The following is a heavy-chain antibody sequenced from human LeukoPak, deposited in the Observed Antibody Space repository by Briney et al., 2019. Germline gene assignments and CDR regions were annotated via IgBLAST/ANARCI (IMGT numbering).Heavy chain of an antibody. CDR2: IRGDGSMT. V-gene: IGHV3-74*01. CDR1: EFTFSAYW. CDR3: ARENLAAAADY. J-gene: IGHJ4*02. Sequence: GGSLRLSCAASEFTFSAYWMHWVRQAPGKGLVWVSRIRGDGSMTNYADSVKGRFSISRDNAKNTLYLQMNSLRLEDTAVYYCARENLAAAADYWGQGTVVTVSS. D-gene: IGHD6-25*01.